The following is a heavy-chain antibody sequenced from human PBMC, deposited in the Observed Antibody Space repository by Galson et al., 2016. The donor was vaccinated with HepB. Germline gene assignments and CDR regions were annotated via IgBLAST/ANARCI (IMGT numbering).Heavy chain of an antibody. D-gene: IGHD2-2*01. CDR1: GYSFKTYG. J-gene: IGHJ6*02. Sequence: SVKVSCKASGYSFKTYGIMWVRQAPGQGFEWMGRISGYNGEANYAQSLQGRVTMTTDTSTRTAYMELRSLRSDDTAVYYCARDRCGNTSCRNGLDVWGQGTTVTVSS. V-gene: IGHV1-18*01. CDR2: ISGYNGEA. CDR3: ARDRCGNTSCRNGLDV.